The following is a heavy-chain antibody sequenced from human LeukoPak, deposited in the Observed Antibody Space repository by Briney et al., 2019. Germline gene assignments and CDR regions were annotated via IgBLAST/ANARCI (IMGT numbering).Heavy chain of an antibody. D-gene: IGHD6-19*01. CDR3: ARGSGSGWGYSLDY. V-gene: IGHV1-8*01. J-gene: IGHJ4*02. CDR2: MNPNSGNT. CDR1: GYTFTSYD. Sequence: ASVKVSCKASGYTFTSYDINWVRQATGQGLEWMGWMNPNSGNTGYAQKFQGRVTMTRNTSISTAYMELSSLRSEDTAVYYCARGSGSGWGYSLDYWGQGALVTVSS.